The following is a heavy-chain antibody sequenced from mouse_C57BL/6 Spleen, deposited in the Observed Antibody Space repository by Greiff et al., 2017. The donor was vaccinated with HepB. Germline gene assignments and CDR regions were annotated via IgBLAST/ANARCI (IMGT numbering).Heavy chain of an antibody. CDR2: IYPGDGDT. CDR1: GYAFSSSW. CDR3: ARSCYDYDGFSAYGDY. J-gene: IGHJ4*01. V-gene: IGHV1-82*01. Sequence: QVQLKQSGPELVKPGASVKISCKASGYAFSSSWMNWVKQRPGKGLEWIGRIYPGDGDTNYNGKFKGKATLTADKSSSTAYMQLSSLTSEDSAVYFCARSCYDYDGFSAYGDYWGQGTSVTVSS. D-gene: IGHD2-4*01.